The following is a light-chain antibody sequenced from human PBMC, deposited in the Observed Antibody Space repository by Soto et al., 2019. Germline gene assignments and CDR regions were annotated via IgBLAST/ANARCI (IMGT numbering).Light chain of an antibody. J-gene: IGKJ4*01. V-gene: IGKV3-11*01. CDR2: DAS. CDR3: QQRSIWPLT. CDR1: QSVSSN. Sequence: EVVMTQSPATLSVSPGERATLSCRASQSVSSNLAWYQQKPGQAPRLLIYDASNRATGIPARFSGSRSGTDFTLTISSLEPEDFAVYYCQQRSIWPLTFGGGTNVDIK.